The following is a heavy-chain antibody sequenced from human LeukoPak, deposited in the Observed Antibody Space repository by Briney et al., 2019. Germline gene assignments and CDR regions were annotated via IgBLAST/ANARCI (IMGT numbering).Heavy chain of an antibody. Sequence: GGSLRLSCAASGFTFSSYEMNWVRQAPGKGREWVSYISSSGSTIYYADSVKGRFTISRDNAKNSLYLQMNSLRAEDTAVYYCASLTPRLRYFDWQDHWGQGTLVTVSS. CDR3: ASLTPRLRYFDWQDH. J-gene: IGHJ4*02. D-gene: IGHD3-9*01. CDR2: ISSSGSTI. CDR1: GFTFSSYE. V-gene: IGHV3-48*03.